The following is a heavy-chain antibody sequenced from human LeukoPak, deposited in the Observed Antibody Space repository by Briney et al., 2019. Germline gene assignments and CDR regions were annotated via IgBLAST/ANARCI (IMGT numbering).Heavy chain of an antibody. Sequence: SVKVSCKASGGTFSSYAISWVRQAPGQGLEWMGGIIPIFGTANYAQKFQGRVTITADESTSTAYMELSSPRSEDTAVYYCARDRVGAALGGPGQYWGQGTLVTVSS. CDR1: GGTFSSYA. J-gene: IGHJ4*02. D-gene: IGHD1-26*01. V-gene: IGHV1-69*13. CDR2: IIPIFGTA. CDR3: ARDRVGAALGGPGQY.